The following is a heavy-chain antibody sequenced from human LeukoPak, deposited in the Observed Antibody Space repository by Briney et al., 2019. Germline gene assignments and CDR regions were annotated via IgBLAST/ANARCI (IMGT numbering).Heavy chain of an antibody. D-gene: IGHD3-22*01. CDR2: IYYSGST. V-gene: IGHV4-59*08. J-gene: IGHJ4*02. CDR3: ATQYYYDSSGYLDY. Sequence: SETLSLTCTVSGGSISSYYWSWIRQPPGKGLEWIGYIYYSGSTNYNPSLKSRVTISVDTSKNQFSLKLSSVTAADTAVYYCATQYYYDSSGYLDYWGQGTLVTVSS. CDR1: GGSISSYY.